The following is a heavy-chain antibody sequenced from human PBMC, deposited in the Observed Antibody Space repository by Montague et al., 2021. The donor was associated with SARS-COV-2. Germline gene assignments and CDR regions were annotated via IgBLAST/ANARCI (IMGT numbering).Heavy chain of an antibody. D-gene: IGHD3-16*01. Sequence: SETLSLTCSISGXSITSYYWSWARQPAGKGLEWIGHIYASGSTNYSPSLKSRVRLSIDNPKNQFSLKLESLTAADTAVYYCVRDGGNWYYFDYWGQGALVTVSS. CDR2: IYASGST. J-gene: IGHJ4*02. V-gene: IGHV4-4*07. CDR3: VRDGGNWYYFDY. CDR1: GXSITSYY.